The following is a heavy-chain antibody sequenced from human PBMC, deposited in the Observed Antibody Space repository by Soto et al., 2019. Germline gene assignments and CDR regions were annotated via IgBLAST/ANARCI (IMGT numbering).Heavy chain of an antibody. CDR3: ARELVATYYYDSSGFPLDY. Sequence: SQTLSLTCAISGDSVSSNSAAWNWIRQSPSRGLEWLGRTYYRSKWYNDYAVSVKSRITINPGTSKNQFSLQLNSVTPEDTAVYYCARELVATYYYDSSGFPLDYWGQGTLVTVSS. V-gene: IGHV6-1*01. J-gene: IGHJ4*02. CDR1: GDSVSSNSAA. CDR2: TYYRSKWYN. D-gene: IGHD3-22*01.